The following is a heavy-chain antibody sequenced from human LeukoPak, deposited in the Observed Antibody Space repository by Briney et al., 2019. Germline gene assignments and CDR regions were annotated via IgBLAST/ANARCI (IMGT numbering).Heavy chain of an antibody. J-gene: IGHJ4*02. CDR2: IYSGGST. D-gene: IGHD6-13*01. V-gene: IGHV3-53*01. CDR1: GFTVSSNY. CDR3: AKDPYSSSFLAY. Sequence: GGSLRLSCAASGFTVSSNYMSWVRQAPGKGLEWVSVIYSGGSTYYADSVKGRFTISRDNSKNTLYLQMNSLRAEDTAVYYCAKDPYSSSFLAYWGQGTLVTVSS.